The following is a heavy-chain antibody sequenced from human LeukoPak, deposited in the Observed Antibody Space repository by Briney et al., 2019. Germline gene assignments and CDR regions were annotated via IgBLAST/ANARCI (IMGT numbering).Heavy chain of an antibody. CDR1: GYTFTGYY. CDR3: ARDLPSIAVAGYYYYYGMDV. Sequence: ASVKVSCKASGYTFTGYYMHWVRQAPGQGLEWMGWINPNSGGTNYAQKFQGRVTMTRDTSISTAYMELSRLRSDDTAVYYCARDLPSIAVAGYYYYYGMDVWGQGTTATVSS. J-gene: IGHJ6*02. V-gene: IGHV1-2*02. CDR2: INPNSGGT. D-gene: IGHD6-19*01.